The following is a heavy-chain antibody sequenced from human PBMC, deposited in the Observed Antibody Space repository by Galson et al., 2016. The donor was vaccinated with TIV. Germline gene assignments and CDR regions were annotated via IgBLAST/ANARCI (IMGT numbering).Heavy chain of an antibody. CDR2: IDPRSVAT. Sequence: SVKVSCKASGDTFTGYYVHWVRQAPGQGLEWMGWIDPRSVATNYAQKCQGRVTMTRDTSISTAHMELTRLTPDDTAVYFCARARYGDYFDCWGQGTLVPVSS. D-gene: IGHD4-17*01. V-gene: IGHV1-2*02. CDR3: ARARYGDYFDC. J-gene: IGHJ4*02. CDR1: GDTFTGYY.